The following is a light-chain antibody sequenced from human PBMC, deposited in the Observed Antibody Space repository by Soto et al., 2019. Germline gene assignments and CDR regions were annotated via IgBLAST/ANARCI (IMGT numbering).Light chain of an antibody. CDR2: EVS. J-gene: IGLJ2*01. V-gene: IGLV2-14*01. Sequence: QLVLTQPASVSGSPGQSITISCTGTSSDVGGYNYVSWYQQHPGKAPKLMIYEVSNRPSGVSNRFSGSKSGNTASLTISGLQAEDEADHYCSSYTSSSTLVFGGGTKVTVL. CDR1: SSDVGGYNY. CDR3: SSYTSSSTLV.